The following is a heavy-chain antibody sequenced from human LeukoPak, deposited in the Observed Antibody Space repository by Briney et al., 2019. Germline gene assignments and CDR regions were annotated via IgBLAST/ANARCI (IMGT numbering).Heavy chain of an antibody. V-gene: IGHV3-74*01. Sequence: GGSLRLSCAASGFTFSNYWMHWVRPAPGKGLVWVSRINSDGSSTRDADSVKGRFTISRDNAKNTLYLQMNSLRAEDTAVYYCARASSYSSGYDYWSQGTLVTVSS. CDR2: INSDGSST. J-gene: IGHJ4*02. CDR1: GFTFSNYW. CDR3: ARASSYSSGYDY. D-gene: IGHD6-19*01.